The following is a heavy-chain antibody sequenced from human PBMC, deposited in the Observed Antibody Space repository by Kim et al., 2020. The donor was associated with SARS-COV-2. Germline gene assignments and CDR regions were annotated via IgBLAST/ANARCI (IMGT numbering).Heavy chain of an antibody. CDR1: GYTFTSYA. V-gene: IGHV7-4-1*02. CDR2: INTNTGNP. CDR3: ARRELQLWLLDYYYYGMDV. J-gene: IGHJ6*02. Sequence: ASVKVSCKASGYTFTSYAMNWVRQAPGQGLEWMGWINTNTGNPTYAQGFTGRFVFSLDTSVSTAYLQISSLKAEDTAVYYCARRELQLWLLDYYYYGMDVWGQGTTGTVSS. D-gene: IGHD5-18*01.